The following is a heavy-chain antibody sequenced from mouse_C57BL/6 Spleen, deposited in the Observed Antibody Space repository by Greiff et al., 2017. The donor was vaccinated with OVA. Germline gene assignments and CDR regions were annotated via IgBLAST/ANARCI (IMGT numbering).Heavy chain of an antibody. Sequence: QVQLQQPGAELVKPGASVKLSCKASGYTFTSYWMHWVKQRPGQGLEWIGMIHPNSGSTNYNEKFKSKATLTVDKSSSTAYMQLSSLTSEDSAVYYCARKGGEGYFDVWGTGTTVTVSS. J-gene: IGHJ1*03. CDR3: ARKGGEGYFDV. V-gene: IGHV1-64*01. D-gene: IGHD2-13*01. CDR1: GYTFTSYW. CDR2: IHPNSGST.